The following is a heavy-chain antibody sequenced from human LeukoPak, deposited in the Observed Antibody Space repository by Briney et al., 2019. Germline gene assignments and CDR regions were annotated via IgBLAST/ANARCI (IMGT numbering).Heavy chain of an antibody. CDR3: ARDPGYCSTTSCYKFFDY. Sequence: PGGSLRLSCAASGFTFSGYSMNWVRQAPGKGLEWVSYINRISNIIDCADSVKGRFTISTDNAKNSLYLQMNSLRAEDTAVYYCARDPGYCSTTSCYKFFDYWGQGTLVTVSS. J-gene: IGHJ4*02. CDR1: GFTFSGYS. CDR2: INRISNII. V-gene: IGHV3-48*01. D-gene: IGHD2-2*02.